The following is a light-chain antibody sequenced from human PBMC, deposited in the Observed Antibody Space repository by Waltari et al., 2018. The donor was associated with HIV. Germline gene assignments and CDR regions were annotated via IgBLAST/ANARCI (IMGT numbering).Light chain of an antibody. Sequence: SYVLTQPPSVSVAPGKTASITCGGDSVGGKSVHWSRQKPGQAPMLVIYYDTDRPSGIPERFSGSNSGNMATLTINRVEAGDEADYYCQVWDATTNNVVFGGGTKLTVL. CDR1: SVGGKS. J-gene: IGLJ2*01. CDR2: YDT. CDR3: QVWDATTNNVV. V-gene: IGLV3-21*04.